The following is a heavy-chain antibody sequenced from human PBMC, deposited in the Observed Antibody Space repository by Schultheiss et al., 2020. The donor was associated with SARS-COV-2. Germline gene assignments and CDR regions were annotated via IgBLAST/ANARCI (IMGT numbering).Heavy chain of an antibody. CDR3: ARGQHYYDSSGYYVPYYGMDV. V-gene: IGHV1-69*10. J-gene: IGHJ6*02. Sequence: SVKVSCKASGGTFSSYAISWVRQALGQGLEWMGGIIPIFGIANYAQKFQGRVTITADKSTSTAYMELSSLRSEDTAVYYCARGQHYYDSSGYYVPYYGMDVWGQGTTVTVSS. CDR1: GGTFSSYA. D-gene: IGHD3-22*01. CDR2: IIPIFGIA.